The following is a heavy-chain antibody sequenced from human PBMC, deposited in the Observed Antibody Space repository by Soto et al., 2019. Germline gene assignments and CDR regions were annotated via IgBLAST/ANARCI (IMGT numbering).Heavy chain of an antibody. J-gene: IGHJ5*02. V-gene: IGHV4-59*08. CDR1: GGSISSYY. Sequence: SETLTLTCTVSGGSISSYYWSWIRQPPGKGLERIGYIYYSGSTNYNPSLKSRVTISVDTSKNQFSLKLSSVTAADTAVYYCARQVQQRRFDPWGQGTLVTVSS. CDR3: ARQVQQRRFDP. CDR2: IYYSGST. D-gene: IGHD6-13*01.